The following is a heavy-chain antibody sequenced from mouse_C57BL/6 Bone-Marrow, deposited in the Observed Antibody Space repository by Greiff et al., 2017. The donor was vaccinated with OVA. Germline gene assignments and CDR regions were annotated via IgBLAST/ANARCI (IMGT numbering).Heavy chain of an antibody. CDR2: IHPNSGST. Sequence: QVQLQQPGAELVKPGASVKLSCKASGYTFTSYWMHWVKQRPGQGLEWIGMIHPNSGSTNYNEKFKSKATLTVDKSSSTAYMQLSSLTSEDSEVYYCARFSTTVVATYYAMDYWGQGTSVTVAS. CDR1: GYTFTSYW. V-gene: IGHV1-64*01. J-gene: IGHJ4*01. CDR3: ARFSTTVVATYYAMDY. D-gene: IGHD1-1*01.